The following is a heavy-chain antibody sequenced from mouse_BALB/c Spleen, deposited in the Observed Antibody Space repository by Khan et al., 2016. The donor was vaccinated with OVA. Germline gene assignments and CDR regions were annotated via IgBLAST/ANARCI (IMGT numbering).Heavy chain of an antibody. CDR1: GFTFSSYG. CDR3: ARHRFTSAAAWFAY. CDR2: ISNGGSYT. J-gene: IGHJ3*01. V-gene: IGHV5-6*01. D-gene: IGHD1-2*01. Sequence: EVELVESGGDLVKPGGSLKLSCEASGFTFSSYGMSWVRQTPDKRLEWVATISNGGSYTYYPDSVKGRLTISRDNAKNTLYLQMSSLKSEDTAMYYGARHRFTSAAAWFAYWGQGTLVTVSA.